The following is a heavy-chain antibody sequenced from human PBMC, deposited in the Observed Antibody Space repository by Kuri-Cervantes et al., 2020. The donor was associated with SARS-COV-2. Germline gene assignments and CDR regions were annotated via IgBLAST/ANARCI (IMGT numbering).Heavy chain of an antibody. D-gene: IGHD3-3*01. V-gene: IGHV4-59*05. CDR3: ARLVPYYDFWSGSYYFDY. CDR1: GGSISSYY. CDR2: IYYSGST. J-gene: IGHJ4*02. Sequence: GSLRLSCTVSGGSISSYYWSWIRQPAGKGLEWIGSIYYSGSTYYNPSLKSRVTISVDTSKNQSSLKLSSVTAADTAVYYCARLVPYYDFWSGSYYFDYWGQGTLVTVSS.